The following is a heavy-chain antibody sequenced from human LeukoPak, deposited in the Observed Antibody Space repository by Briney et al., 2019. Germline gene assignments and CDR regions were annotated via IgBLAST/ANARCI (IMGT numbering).Heavy chain of an antibody. CDR2: INHSGST. J-gene: IGHJ6*03. V-gene: IGHV4-34*01. D-gene: IGHD3-3*01. CDR3: ARGRLPDFGVVIAPYYYYYYMDV. Sequence: PSETLSLTCAVYGGSFSGYYWSWIRQPPGKGLEWIGEINHSGSTNYNPSLKSRVTISVDTSKNQFSLKLSSVTAADTAVYYCARGRLPDFGVVIAPYYYYYYMDVWGKGTTVIVSS. CDR1: GGSFSGYY.